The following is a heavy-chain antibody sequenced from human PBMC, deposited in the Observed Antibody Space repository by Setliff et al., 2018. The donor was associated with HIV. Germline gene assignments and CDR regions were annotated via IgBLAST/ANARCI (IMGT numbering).Heavy chain of an antibody. CDR3: ARNFGLSPSGKYYYYYGMDI. J-gene: IGHJ6*02. V-gene: IGHV1-2*04. D-gene: IGHD3-10*01. CDR2: INPNTGGT. Sequence: ASVKVSCKASGYTFAGYYMHWVRQAPGQGLEWMGWINPNTGGTNYAQKFQGWVTMTRDTSISTAYMEVSRLRPDDTAVYYCARNFGLSPSGKYYYYYGMDIWGQGTTVTVSS. CDR1: GYTFAGYY.